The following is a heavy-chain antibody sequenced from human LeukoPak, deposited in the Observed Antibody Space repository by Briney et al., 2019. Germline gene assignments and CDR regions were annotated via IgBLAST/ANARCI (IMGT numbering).Heavy chain of an antibody. J-gene: IGHJ6*02. CDR3: ARGDGYDSWDYYGMDV. D-gene: IGHD5-12*01. CDR2: IKSKTDGGTT. Sequence: GGSLRLSCAASGFTFSNAWMSWVRQPPGEGREWVGRIKSKTDGGTTDYAAPVKGRFTISRDDSKNTLYLQMNSLRAEDTAVYYCARGDGYDSWDYYGMDVWGQGTTVTVSS. CDR1: GFTFSNAW. V-gene: IGHV3-15*01.